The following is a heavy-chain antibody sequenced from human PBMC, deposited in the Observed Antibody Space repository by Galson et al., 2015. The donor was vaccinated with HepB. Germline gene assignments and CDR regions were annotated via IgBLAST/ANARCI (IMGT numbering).Heavy chain of an antibody. V-gene: IGHV1-69*13. J-gene: IGHJ3*02. CDR1: GGTFSSYA. D-gene: IGHD1-14*01. Sequence: SVKVSCKASGGTFSSYAISWVRQAPGQGLEWMGGIIPIFGTANYAQKFQGRVTITADESTSTAYMELSSLRSEDTAVYYCARGIEPPLFGPRNAFDIWGQGTMVTVSS. CDR3: ARGIEPPLFGPRNAFDI. CDR2: IIPIFGTA.